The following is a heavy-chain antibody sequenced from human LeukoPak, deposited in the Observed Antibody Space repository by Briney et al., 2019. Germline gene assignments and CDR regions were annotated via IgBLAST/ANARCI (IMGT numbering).Heavy chain of an antibody. V-gene: IGHV1-69*05. CDR2: IIPIFGTA. Sequence: ASVKVSSKASGGTFSSYAISWVRQAPGQGLEWMGGIIPIFGTANYAQKCQGRVTITTDESTSTAYMELSSLRSEDTAVYYCARGFGELSSYFDYWGQGTLVTVSS. CDR1: GGTFSSYA. CDR3: ARGFGELSSYFDY. D-gene: IGHD3-10*01. J-gene: IGHJ4*02.